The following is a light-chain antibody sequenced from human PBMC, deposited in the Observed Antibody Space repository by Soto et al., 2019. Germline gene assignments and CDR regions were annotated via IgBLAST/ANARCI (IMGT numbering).Light chain of an antibody. J-gene: IGLJ1*01. CDR3: AAWDDRLSANYV. CDR2: RNN. Sequence: VLTQPPSTSGTPGRRVTISCSGSSSNIGSNYVYWYQQLPGTAPKLLIYRNNQRPSGVPDRFSGSKSGTSASLAISGLRSEDEADYYCAAWDDRLSANYVFGTGTKVTVL. CDR1: SSNIGSNY. V-gene: IGLV1-47*01.